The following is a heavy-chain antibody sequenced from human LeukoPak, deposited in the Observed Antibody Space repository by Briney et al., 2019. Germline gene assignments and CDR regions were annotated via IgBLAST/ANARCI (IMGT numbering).Heavy chain of an antibody. CDR3: ARGRGGYPPTGFDY. CDR1: GFTVSSNY. D-gene: IGHD5-12*01. V-gene: IGHV3-53*01. J-gene: IGHJ4*02. Sequence: GGSLRLSCAASGFTVSSNYMSWVRQAPGKWLEWVSVIYSGGSTYYADSVKGRFTISRDNSKNTLYLQMNSLRAEDTAVYYCARGRGGYPPTGFDYWGQGTLVTVSS. CDR2: IYSGGST.